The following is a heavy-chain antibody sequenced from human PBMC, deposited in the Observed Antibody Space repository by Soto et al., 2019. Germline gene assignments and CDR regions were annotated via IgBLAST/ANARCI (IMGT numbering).Heavy chain of an antibody. V-gene: IGHV3-53*01. CDR1: GFTVTINY. J-gene: IGHJ4*02. D-gene: IGHD5-12*01. Sequence: EVQVVESGGGLIQPGGSLRLSCAVAGFTVTINYMSWVRQAPGKGLEWVSVIYGGGTIYYADSVKGRFTISRDTSKNTLYLQMNSLRGEDTAVYYCHGYGYWGQGTLVTVSS. CDR2: IYGGGTI. CDR3: HGYGY.